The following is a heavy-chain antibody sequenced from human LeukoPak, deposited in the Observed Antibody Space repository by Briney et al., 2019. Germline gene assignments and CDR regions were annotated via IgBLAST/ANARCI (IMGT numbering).Heavy chain of an antibody. CDR3: ARDVPYYYDSRGSNWFDP. V-gene: IGHV1-46*01. CDR2: INPSGTGT. Sequence: ASVKVSCKASGYTITNNYMHWVRQAPGQGLEWMGVINPSGTGTSYAQKFQGRITMSRDTSTSTVYMELSSLRSDDTAVYYCARDVPYYYDSRGSNWFDPWGQGTLVTVSS. J-gene: IGHJ5*02. D-gene: IGHD3-22*01. CDR1: GYTITNNY.